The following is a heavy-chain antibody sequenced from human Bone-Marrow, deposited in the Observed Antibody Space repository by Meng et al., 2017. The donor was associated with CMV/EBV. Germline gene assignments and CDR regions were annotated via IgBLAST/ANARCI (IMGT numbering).Heavy chain of an antibody. D-gene: IGHD6-6*01. J-gene: IGHJ6*02. CDR1: GFTFSSYS. Sequence: GESLKISCAASGFTFSSYSMHWVRQAPGKGLEWVSSISSSSSYIYYADSVKGRFTISRDNAKNSLYLQMNSLRAEDTAVYYCARDMIAYIAARPGPYYYGMDVWGQGTTVTVSS. V-gene: IGHV3-21*01. CDR3: ARDMIAYIAARPGPYYYGMDV. CDR2: ISSSSSYI.